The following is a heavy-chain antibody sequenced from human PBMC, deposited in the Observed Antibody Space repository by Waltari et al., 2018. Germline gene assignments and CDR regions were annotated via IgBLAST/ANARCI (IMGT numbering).Heavy chain of an antibody. CDR2: ISYSVTT. Sequence: QLQLQESGPRLVRPSETLSLICRVSGVSITSNRHYWAWIRQSPGQGLEWIGTISYSVTTYISPSLKSRVSVSRDTSKSQVSLLLGSVTAADMAVYYCATYIGASVGTAAFDVWGQGTMVTVSS. V-gene: IGHV4-39*01. J-gene: IGHJ3*01. D-gene: IGHD5-12*01. CDR3: ATYIGASVGTAAFDV. CDR1: GVSITSNRHY.